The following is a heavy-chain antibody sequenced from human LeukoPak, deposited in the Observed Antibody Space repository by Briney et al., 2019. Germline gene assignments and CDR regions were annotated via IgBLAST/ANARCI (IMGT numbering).Heavy chain of an antibody. J-gene: IGHJ4*02. Sequence: PGGSLRLSCAASGFTFSRYWMSWVRQAPGKGLEWVANIKQDGSEKYYVDSVKGRFTISRDNAKNSLYLQMNSLRAEDTAVYYCASDKIVGASRFDYWGQGTLVTVSS. V-gene: IGHV3-7*01. CDR2: IKQDGSEK. CDR1: GFTFSRYW. CDR3: ASDKIVGASRFDY. D-gene: IGHD1-26*01.